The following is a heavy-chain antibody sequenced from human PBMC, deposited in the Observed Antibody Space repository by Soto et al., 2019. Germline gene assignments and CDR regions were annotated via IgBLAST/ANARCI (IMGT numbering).Heavy chain of an antibody. CDR2: IYYSGST. CDR3: ARGVPNTAYSSSWYENWFDP. Sequence: PSETLSLTCTVSGGSINDYYWNWIRKPPGKGLEWLGYIYYSGSTNYSPALKSRVTISVDTSKNQFSLKVTSVTAADTAVYYCARGVPNTAYSSSWYENWFDPWGQGTLVTVSS. V-gene: IGHV4-59*01. CDR1: GGSINDYY. D-gene: IGHD6-13*01. J-gene: IGHJ5*02.